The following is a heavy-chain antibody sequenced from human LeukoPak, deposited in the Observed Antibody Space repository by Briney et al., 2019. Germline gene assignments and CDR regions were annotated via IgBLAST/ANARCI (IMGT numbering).Heavy chain of an antibody. Sequence: SETLSLTCTVSGGSISSTSYYWGWIRQPPGKRLEWIGSIYYSGSTYYNPSLRSRVTISVDTSRNQFSLKRTSVTAADTGVYYCAMQRGYYYHMDVWGNGTTVTVSS. J-gene: IGHJ6*03. CDR2: IYYSGST. CDR3: AMQRGYYYHMDV. CDR1: GGSISSTSYY. D-gene: IGHD6-25*01. V-gene: IGHV4-39*01.